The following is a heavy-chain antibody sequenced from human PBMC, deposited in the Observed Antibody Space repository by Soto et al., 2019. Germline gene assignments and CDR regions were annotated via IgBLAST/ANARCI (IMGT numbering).Heavy chain of an antibody. CDR1: GFTFSSYA. J-gene: IGHJ4*02. V-gene: IGHV3-23*01. D-gene: IGHD3-22*01. CDR2: IGGSGGST. Sequence: GGSLRLSCAASGFTFSSYAMSWVRQAPGKGLEWVSAIGGSGGSTYYADSVKGRFTISRDNSKNRLYLQMNSLRAEDTAVYYCAKERDYYDSSGYYALDYWGQGTLVTVSS. CDR3: AKERDYYDSSGYYALDY.